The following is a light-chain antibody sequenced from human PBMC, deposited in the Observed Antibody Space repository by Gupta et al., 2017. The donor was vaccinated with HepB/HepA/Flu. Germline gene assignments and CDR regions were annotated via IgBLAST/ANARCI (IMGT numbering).Light chain of an antibody. CDR1: SPNIGNNY. CDR2: ENS. V-gene: IGLV1-51*02. J-gene: IGLJ3*02. CDR3: ETWDSIRTIPGV. Sequence: QSVLTQPPSVSAAPGQKVTISCSGSSPNIGNNYVSWYQQVPGTAPKLLIYENSERPSGRPDRFSGSKSGTSATLVITGLQTGDEADYYCETWDSIRTIPGVFGGGTRLTVL.